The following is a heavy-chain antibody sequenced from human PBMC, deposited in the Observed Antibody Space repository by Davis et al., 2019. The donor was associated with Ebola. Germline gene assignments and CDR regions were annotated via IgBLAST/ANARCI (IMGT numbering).Heavy chain of an antibody. Sequence: GESLKISCKGSGNSFTRSWIGWVRQMPGKGLEWMGIIYPGDSDTRYSPSFQGQVTISADKSISTAYLQWSSLKASDTAMYYCARGVVVTAIPFDYWGQGTLVTVSS. CDR2: IYPGDSDT. V-gene: IGHV5-51*01. CDR1: GNSFTRSW. D-gene: IGHD2-21*02. CDR3: ARGVVVTAIPFDY. J-gene: IGHJ4*02.